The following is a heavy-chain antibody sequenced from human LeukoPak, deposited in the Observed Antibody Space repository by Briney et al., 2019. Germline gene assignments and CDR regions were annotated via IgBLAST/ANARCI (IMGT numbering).Heavy chain of an antibody. D-gene: IGHD3-22*01. CDR3: AKDWGQDSSGYSYLVLDS. J-gene: IGHJ4*02. Sequence: GGSLRLSCAASGFTFSSYWMHWVRQAPGKGLEWLTLISYDGNDQYYIDSVRGRFTISRDNSNNTLYLQMNSLRPEDSAIYYCAKDWGQDSSGYSYLVLDSWGQGTLVTVSS. V-gene: IGHV3-30*18. CDR1: GFTFSSYW. CDR2: ISYDGNDQ.